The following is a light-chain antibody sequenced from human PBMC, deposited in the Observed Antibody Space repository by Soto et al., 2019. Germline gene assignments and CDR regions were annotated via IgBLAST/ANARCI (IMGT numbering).Light chain of an antibody. CDR1: QAIRDN. CDR3: LQHNSYPLN. V-gene: IGKV1-17*01. Sequence: DIQMTQSPSSLSASVGDRVTITCRASQAIRDNLGWYQQKTGKAPKRLIYAASTLQSGVPSRFSGSGSGTEFTLTISSLQPEDFATYYCLQHNSYPLNFGQGTRLEIK. CDR2: AAS. J-gene: IGKJ5*01.